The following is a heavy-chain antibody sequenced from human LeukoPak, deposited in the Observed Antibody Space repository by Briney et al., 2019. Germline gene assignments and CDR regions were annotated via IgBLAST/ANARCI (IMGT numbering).Heavy chain of an antibody. J-gene: IGHJ4*02. D-gene: IGHD1-26*01. Sequence: PGGSLRLSCAASGFTFSSYGMHWVRQAPGKGLEWVAFIRYDGSNKYYADSVKGRFTISRDNSKNTLYLQMNSLRSEDTALYYCARGYSGSYWNWGQGTLVTVSS. CDR2: IRYDGSNK. V-gene: IGHV3-30*02. CDR1: GFTFSSYG. CDR3: ARGYSGSYWN.